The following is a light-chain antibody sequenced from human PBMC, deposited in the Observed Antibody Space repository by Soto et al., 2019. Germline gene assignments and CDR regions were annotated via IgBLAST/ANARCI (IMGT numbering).Light chain of an antibody. CDR3: QQYNSYST. CDR2: DAS. J-gene: IGKJ1*01. CDR1: QSIGRW. V-gene: IGKV1-5*01. Sequence: DIQMTQSPSTLSVSVGDRVTITCRASQSIGRWLAWYQQKPGKAPKFLIYDASTLESGVPSRFSGSGSVTEFTLSISSLQPDDFATYYCQQYNSYSTFGQGTKVEIK.